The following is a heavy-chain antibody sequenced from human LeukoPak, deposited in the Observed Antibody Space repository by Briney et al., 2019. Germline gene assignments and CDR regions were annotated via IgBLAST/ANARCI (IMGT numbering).Heavy chain of an antibody. CDR3: TTDARYYYDSSGSNYFDY. J-gene: IGHJ4*02. V-gene: IGHV3-15*01. CDR2: IKSKTDGGTT. CDR1: GFTFSSYA. Sequence: GGSLRLSCAASGFTFSSYAMGWVRQAPGKGLEWVGRIKSKTDGGTTDYAAPVKGRFTISRDDSKNTLYLQMNSLKTEDTAVYYCTTDARYYYDSSGSNYFDYWGQGTLVTVSS. D-gene: IGHD3-22*01.